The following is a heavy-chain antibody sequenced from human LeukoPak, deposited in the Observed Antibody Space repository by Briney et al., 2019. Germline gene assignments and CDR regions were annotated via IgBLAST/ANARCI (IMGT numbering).Heavy chain of an antibody. CDR1: GGTLSRNY. Sequence: PSETLSLTCTVSGGTLSRNYWSWIRQPPVKGLEWIAYIDYSESTNYNPSLKSRLTISVDASKNQFSLKLGSVTAADTAVYYCARDRRRELLHAFDIWGQGTMVTVSS. V-gene: IGHV4-59*13. CDR3: ARDRRRELLHAFDI. CDR2: IDYSEST. J-gene: IGHJ3*02. D-gene: IGHD1-26*01.